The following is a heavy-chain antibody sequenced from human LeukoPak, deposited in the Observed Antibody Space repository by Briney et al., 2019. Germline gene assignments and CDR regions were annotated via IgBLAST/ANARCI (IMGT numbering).Heavy chain of an antibody. Sequence: SETLSLTCTVSGGSISSYYWSWIRQPPGKGLEWIGYIYYSGSTNYNPSLKSRVTISVDTSKNQFSLKLSSVTAADTAVYYCARQRRIFGVVIGGGWFDPWGQGTLVTVSS. CDR3: ARQRRIFGVVIGGGWFDP. V-gene: IGHV4-59*01. D-gene: IGHD3-3*01. J-gene: IGHJ5*02. CDR1: GGSISSYY. CDR2: IYYSGST.